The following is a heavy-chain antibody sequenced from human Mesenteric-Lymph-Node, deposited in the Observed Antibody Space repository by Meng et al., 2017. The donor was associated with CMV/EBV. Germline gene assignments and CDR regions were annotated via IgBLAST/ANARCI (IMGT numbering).Heavy chain of an antibody. CDR2: ISYDGSNK. D-gene: IGHD2-2*01. Sequence: GESLKISCAASGFTFSSYAMHWVRQAPGKGLEWVAVISYDGSNKYYADSVKGRFTISRDNSKNTLYLQMNSLRAEDTAVYYCAKGMEYLYYYYGMDVWGQGTTVTVSS. CDR3: AKGMEYLYYYYGMDV. J-gene: IGHJ6*02. CDR1: GFTFSSYA. V-gene: IGHV3-30-3*01.